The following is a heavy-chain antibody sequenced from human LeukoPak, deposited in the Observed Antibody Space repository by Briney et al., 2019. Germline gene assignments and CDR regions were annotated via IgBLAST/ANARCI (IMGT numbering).Heavy chain of an antibody. CDR1: GGSISSGGYY. D-gene: IGHD3-9*01. J-gene: IGHJ3*02. V-gene: IGHV4-31*03. CDR3: ARDHNDILTGSTAFDI. Sequence: SQTLSLTCTVSGGSISSGGYYWSWLRQHPGKGLEWLGYIYYSGSTYYNPSLKSRVTISVDTSKNQFSLKLSSVTAADTAVYYCARDHNDILTGSTAFDIWGQGTMVTVSS. CDR2: IYYSGST.